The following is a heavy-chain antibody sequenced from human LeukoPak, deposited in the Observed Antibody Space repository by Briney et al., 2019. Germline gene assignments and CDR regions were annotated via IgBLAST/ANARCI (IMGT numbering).Heavy chain of an antibody. CDR1: GYTFTSYD. CDR3: ARVPGYSYGVWFDP. V-gene: IGHV1-8*03. CDR2: MNPNSGNT. J-gene: IGHJ5*02. D-gene: IGHD5-18*01. Sequence: AASVKVSCKASGYTFTSYDINWVRQATGQGVEWMGWMNPNSGNTGYAQKFQGRVTITRNTSISTACMELSSLRSEDTAVYYCARVPGYSYGVWFDPWGQGTLVTVSS.